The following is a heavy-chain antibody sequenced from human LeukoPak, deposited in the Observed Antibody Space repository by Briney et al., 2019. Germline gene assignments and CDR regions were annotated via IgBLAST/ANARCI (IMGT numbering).Heavy chain of an antibody. CDR3: IRGLGGGSDY. Sequence: GGPLRLSWAAWDLGSSAPWLPWARKAPAKGLVWVSRINSDGSTTTYADSVQGRFTISRDNAKNTLYLQMNSLRAEDTAVYYCIRGLGGGSDYWGLGTLVTVTS. D-gene: IGHD4-23*01. V-gene: IGHV3-74*03. J-gene: IGHJ4*02. CDR2: INSDGSTT. CDR1: DLGSSAPW.